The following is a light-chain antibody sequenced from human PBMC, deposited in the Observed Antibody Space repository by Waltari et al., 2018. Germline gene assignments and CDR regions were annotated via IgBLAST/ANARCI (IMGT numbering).Light chain of an antibody. V-gene: IGLV2-14*03. CDR3: SSYTSTGARL. CDR2: DVS. Sequence: QSALTQPASVSGSPGQSITISCTGTSSDIGGYNYVSWYQQQPGQTPKLMIYDVSNRPSGVSNRFSGSKSGNTASLSISGLQTEDEADYYCSSYTSTGARLFGGGTKVTVL. CDR1: SSDIGGYNY. J-gene: IGLJ2*01.